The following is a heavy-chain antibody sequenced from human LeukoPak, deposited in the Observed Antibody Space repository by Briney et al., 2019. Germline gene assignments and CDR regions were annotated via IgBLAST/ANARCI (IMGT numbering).Heavy chain of an antibody. CDR3: AKDRGY. Sequence: PGGSLRLSCAASELTFSTFPMTWVRQAPGKGLEWVSAVSAGGGDTYYADSVKGRFTISRDNSKNTLYLQMNSLRADDTAVYYCAKDRGYWGQGTLVTVSS. CDR2: VSAGGGDT. CDR1: ELTFSTFP. V-gene: IGHV3-23*01. J-gene: IGHJ4*02.